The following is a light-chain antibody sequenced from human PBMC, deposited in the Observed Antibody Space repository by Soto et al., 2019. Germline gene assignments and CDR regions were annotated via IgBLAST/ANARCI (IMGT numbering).Light chain of an antibody. CDR1: QSVSSSF. J-gene: IGKJ1*01. CDR3: QPYGSSPWT. CDR2: GAS. V-gene: IGKV3-20*01. Sequence: EIVLTQSPGTLSLSPGERATLSCMASQSVSSSFLAWYQQKPGQAPMLLIYGASIRATGIPDRFSGSGSGTDFTLTISRVEPEDFAVYYCQPYGSSPWTFGQGTKVEIK.